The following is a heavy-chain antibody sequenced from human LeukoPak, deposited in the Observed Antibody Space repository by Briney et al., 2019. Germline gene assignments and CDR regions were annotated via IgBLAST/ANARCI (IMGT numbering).Heavy chain of an antibody. CDR3: ARDRAVYSDSRGYYPDAFDI. D-gene: IGHD3-22*01. CDR2: ISSRSNYI. J-gene: IGHJ3*02. V-gene: IGHV3-21*01. Sequence: GGSLRLSCAASGFTFSSYNMNWVRQAPGKGLEWVSSISSRSNYIYLADSLKGRFTISRDNAKNSPYLQMNSLRAEDTAMYYCARDRAVYSDSRGYYPDAFDIWGQGTMVTVSS. CDR1: GFTFSSYN.